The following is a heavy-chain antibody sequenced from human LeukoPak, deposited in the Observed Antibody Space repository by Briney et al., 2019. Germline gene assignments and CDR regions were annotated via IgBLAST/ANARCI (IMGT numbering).Heavy chain of an antibody. CDR2: IIPIFGTA. CDR1: GGTFSSYA. Sequence: SVKVSCKASGGTFSSYAISWVRQAPGQGLEWMGGIIPIFGTANYAQKFQGRVTITADESTSTAYMELSSLRSEDTAVYYCASRGGSYLDYYYYYGMDVWGQGTTVTVSS. D-gene: IGHD1-26*01. J-gene: IGHJ6*02. CDR3: ASRGGSYLDYYYYYGMDV. V-gene: IGHV1-69*13.